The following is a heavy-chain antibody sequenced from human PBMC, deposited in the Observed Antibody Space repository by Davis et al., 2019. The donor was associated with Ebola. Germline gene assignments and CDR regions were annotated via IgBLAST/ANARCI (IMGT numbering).Heavy chain of an antibody. V-gene: IGHV1-46*03. CDR3: TTPGGQDSGYDVFDI. Sequence: ASVKVSCNASAYRFTTYGMHWLRQAPGQGLEWMGMINPNDGRTIYAQKFQGRVTVTRDTSTTTVYMDLSSLRSEDTALYYCTTPGGQDSGYDVFDIWGQGTMVTVSS. J-gene: IGHJ3*02. CDR2: INPNDGRT. CDR1: AYRFTTYG. D-gene: IGHD5-12*01.